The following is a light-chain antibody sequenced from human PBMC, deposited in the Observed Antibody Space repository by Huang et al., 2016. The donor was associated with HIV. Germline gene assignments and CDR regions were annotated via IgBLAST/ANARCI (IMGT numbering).Light chain of an antibody. V-gene: IGKV1-27*01. J-gene: IGKJ1*01. CDR2: AAS. Sequence: DIQMTQSPSSLSASVGDRVTITCRASQGISNSLDWYQQKPGKVHKLLIYAASTLQSGVPSRFSGSGSGTDFTLTISSLQPEDVATYYCQKYNSAPWTFGQGTKVEIK. CDR1: QGISNS. CDR3: QKYNSAPWT.